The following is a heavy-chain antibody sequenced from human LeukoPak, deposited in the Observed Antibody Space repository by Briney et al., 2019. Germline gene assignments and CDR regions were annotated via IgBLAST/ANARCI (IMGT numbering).Heavy chain of an antibody. CDR2: ISYDGSNK. D-gene: IGHD3-16*01. CDR1: GFTFSSYA. J-gene: IGHJ5*02. CDR3: AKDWGSGVPRRFDP. Sequence: GGSLRLSCAAPGFTFSSYAMHWVRQAPGKGLEWVAAISYDGSNKYYADSVKGRFTISRDNSKNTLYLQMNSLRAEDTAVYYCAKDWGSGVPRRFDPWGQGTLVTVSS. V-gene: IGHV3-30*04.